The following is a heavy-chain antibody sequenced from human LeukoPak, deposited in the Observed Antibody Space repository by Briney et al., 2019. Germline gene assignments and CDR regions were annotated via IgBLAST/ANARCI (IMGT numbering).Heavy chain of an antibody. CDR2: INPNSGGT. Sequence: ASVKLTCKATAYTFTGYYMHMVRQAPGQGLEWMGWINPNSGGTKYAQTFQGRVIMTRDTFISTDYMELSRLRTDDTAVYYCARVIAVAGTKYYGMDVWVEGTTVTVSS. V-gene: IGHV1-2*02. CDR3: ARVIAVAGTKYYGMDV. CDR1: AYTFTGYY. D-gene: IGHD6-19*01. J-gene: IGHJ6*04.